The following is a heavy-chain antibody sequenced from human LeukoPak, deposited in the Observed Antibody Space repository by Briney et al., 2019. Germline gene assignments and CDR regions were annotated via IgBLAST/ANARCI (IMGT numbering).Heavy chain of an antibody. CDR1: GGTFNSYA. D-gene: IGHD5-24*01. Sequence: ASVTVSRTASGGTFNSYAISWVRQAPGQGLEWMGGIMPLFGTANYAQEFQGRVTFTTDESASTAYMEVSSLRSEDTAVYYCASGSLGDGYGVGDYYQYMDIWGKGTTVTVSS. CDR3: ASGSLGDGYGVGDYYQYMDI. V-gene: IGHV1-69*05. CDR2: IMPLFGTA. J-gene: IGHJ6*03.